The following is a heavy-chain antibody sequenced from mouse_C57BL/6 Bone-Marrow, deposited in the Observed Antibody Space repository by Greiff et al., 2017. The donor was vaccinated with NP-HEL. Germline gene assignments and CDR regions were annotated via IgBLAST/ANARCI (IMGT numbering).Heavy chain of an antibody. Sequence: QVQLKQSGAELVRPGTSVKLSCKASGYTFTSYWMHWVKQRPGQGLEWIGVIDPSDSYTNYNQKFKGKATLTVDTSSSTAYMQLSSLTSEDSAVYDCERVSTMVKWFAYWGQGTLVTVSA. D-gene: IGHD2-2*01. CDR2: IDPSDSYT. V-gene: IGHV1-59*01. J-gene: IGHJ3*01. CDR3: ERVSTMVKWFAY. CDR1: GYTFTSYW.